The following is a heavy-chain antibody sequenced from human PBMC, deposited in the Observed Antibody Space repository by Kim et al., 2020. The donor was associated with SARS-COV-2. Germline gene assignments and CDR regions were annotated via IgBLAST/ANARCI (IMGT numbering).Heavy chain of an antibody. Sequence: YAQKFQGRVTMTEDTSTDTAYMELSSLRSEDTAFYYCATAAVAGTPDWFDPWGQGTLVTVYS. J-gene: IGHJ5*02. V-gene: IGHV1-24*01. CDR3: ATAAVAGTPDWFDP. D-gene: IGHD6-19*01.